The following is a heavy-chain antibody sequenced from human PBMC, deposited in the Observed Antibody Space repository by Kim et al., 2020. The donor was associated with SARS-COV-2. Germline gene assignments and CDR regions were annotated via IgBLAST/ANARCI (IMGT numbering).Heavy chain of an antibody. D-gene: IGHD4-17*01. CDR1: GFTFSSYG. CDR2: IWYDGSNK. J-gene: IGHJ4*02. V-gene: IGHV3-33*06. Sequence: GGSLRLSCAVSGFTFSSYGMHWVRQAPGKGLEWVAVIWYDGSNKYYADSVKGRFTISRDNSKNTLYLQMNSLRAEDTAVYYCAKGGDPKPSLDYWGQGTLVTVSS. CDR3: AKGGDPKPSLDY.